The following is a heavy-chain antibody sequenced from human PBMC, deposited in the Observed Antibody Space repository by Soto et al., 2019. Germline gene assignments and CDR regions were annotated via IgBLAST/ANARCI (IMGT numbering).Heavy chain of an antibody. V-gene: IGHV3-48*02. J-gene: IGHJ2*01. CDR1: GFTFSSHS. Sequence: HLVESGGGLVQPGGSLRLSCAASGFTFSSHSMNWVRQAPGKGLEWVSYISSTSWSIYYADSVQGRFTISRDNAKNSLHLQMNRLRDEDTAVYYCARGPSAAAPLSDWYFDLWGRGPRVTVSS. CDR3: ARGPSAAAPLSDWYFDL. CDR2: ISSTSWSI. D-gene: IGHD2-2*01.